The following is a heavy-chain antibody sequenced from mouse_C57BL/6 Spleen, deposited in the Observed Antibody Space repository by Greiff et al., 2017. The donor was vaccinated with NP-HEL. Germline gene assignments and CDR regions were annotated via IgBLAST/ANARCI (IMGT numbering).Heavy chain of an antibody. CDR3: ARWSTEYYFDY. J-gene: IGHJ2*01. CDR1: GYAFTNYL. Sequence: VMLVESGAELVRPGTSVKVSCKASGYAFTNYLIEWVKQRPGQGLEWIGVINPGSGGTNYNEKFKGKATLTADKSSSTAYMQLSSLTSEDSAVYFCARWSTEYYFDYWGQGTTLTVSS. V-gene: IGHV1-54*01. CDR2: INPGSGGT.